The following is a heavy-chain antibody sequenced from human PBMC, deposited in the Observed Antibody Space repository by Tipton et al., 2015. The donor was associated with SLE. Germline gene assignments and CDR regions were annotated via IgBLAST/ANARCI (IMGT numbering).Heavy chain of an antibody. Sequence: SLRLSCAASGFTFSSYARHWVRQAPGKGLEWVAVISYDGSNKYYADSVKGRFTISRDNSKNTLYLQMNSLRAEDTAVYYCARAQGVTTGYFDYWGQGTLVTVSS. CDR1: GFTFSSYA. CDR2: ISYDGSNK. CDR3: ARAQGVTTGYFDY. V-gene: IGHV3-30*04. D-gene: IGHD4-11*01. J-gene: IGHJ4*02.